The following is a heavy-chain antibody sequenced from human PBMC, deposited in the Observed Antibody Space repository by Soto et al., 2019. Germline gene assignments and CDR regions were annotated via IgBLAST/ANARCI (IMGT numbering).Heavy chain of an antibody. Sequence: LPETLSLTCTVSSGSISSTIYSWDWIRQPPGKGLEWIGSIFYSGSTYYNPSLKSRVTISVDTSKNQFSLTLTSVTAADTAVYYCTRHTPAISISDHWGQGALVTVSS. J-gene: IGHJ4*02. D-gene: IGHD2-15*01. V-gene: IGHV4-39*01. CDR3: TRHTPAISISDH. CDR1: SGSISSTIYS. CDR2: IFYSGST.